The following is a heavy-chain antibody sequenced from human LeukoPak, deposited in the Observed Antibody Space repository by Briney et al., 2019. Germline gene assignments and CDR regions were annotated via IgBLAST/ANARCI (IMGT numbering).Heavy chain of an antibody. J-gene: IGHJ5*02. CDR1: GGSISSSSYY. Sequence: SETLSLTCTVSGGSISSSSYYWGWIRQPPGKGLEWIGEINHSGSTNYNPSLKSRVTISVDTSKNQFSLKLSSVTAADTAVYYCARGHLVGRTLLPRMYYYDSSGYYWDNWFDPWGQGTLVTVSS. D-gene: IGHD3-22*01. CDR3: ARGHLVGRTLLPRMYYYDSSGYYWDNWFDP. V-gene: IGHV4-39*07. CDR2: INHSGST.